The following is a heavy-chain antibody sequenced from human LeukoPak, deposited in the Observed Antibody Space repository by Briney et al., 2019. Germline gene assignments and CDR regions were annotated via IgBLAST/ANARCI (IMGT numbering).Heavy chain of an antibody. CDR2: FDPEDGET. V-gene: IGHV1-24*01. CDR1: GYTLTELS. D-gene: IGHD2-15*01. J-gene: IGHJ6*02. Sequence: ASVKVSCKVSGYTLTELSMHWVRQAPGKGLEWMGGFDPEDGETIYAQKFQGRVTMTEDTSTDTAYMELSSLRPEDTAVYYCATAGYCSGGSCYEDRWYYYYYGMDVWGQGTTVTVSS. CDR3: ATAGYCSGGSCYEDRWYYYYYGMDV.